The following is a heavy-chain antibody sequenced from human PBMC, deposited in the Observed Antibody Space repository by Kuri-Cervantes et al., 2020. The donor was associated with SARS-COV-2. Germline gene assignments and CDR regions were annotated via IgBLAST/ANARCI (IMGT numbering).Heavy chain of an antibody. V-gene: IGHV4-30-2*01. Sequence: SCTVSGGSISSGGYYWSWIRQPPGKGLEWIGYIYHSGSTYYNPSLKSRVTISVDRSKNQFSLKLSSVTAADTAVYYCARLSSIAAPTDYWGQGTLVTVSS. CDR2: IYHSGST. CDR3: ARLSSIAAPTDY. CDR1: GGSISSGGYY. D-gene: IGHD6-6*01. J-gene: IGHJ4*02.